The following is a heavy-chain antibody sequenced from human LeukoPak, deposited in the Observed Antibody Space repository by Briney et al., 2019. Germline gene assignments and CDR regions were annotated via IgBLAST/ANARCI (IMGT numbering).Heavy chain of an antibody. CDR3: AKDWPLIAAAGEFDY. Sequence: GGSLRLSCAASGFTFDDYTMSWVRQAPGKGLEWVSGINWNGGSTGYVDSVKGRFTISRDNSKNTLYLQMNSLRAEDTAVYYCAKDWPLIAAAGEFDYWGQGTLVTVSS. CDR2: INWNGGST. J-gene: IGHJ4*02. D-gene: IGHD6-13*01. V-gene: IGHV3-20*04. CDR1: GFTFDDYT.